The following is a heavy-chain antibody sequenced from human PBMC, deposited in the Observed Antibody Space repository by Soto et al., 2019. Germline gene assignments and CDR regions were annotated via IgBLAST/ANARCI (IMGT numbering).Heavy chain of an antibody. D-gene: IGHD4-17*01. Sequence: QVQLVESGGGVVQPGRSLRLSCAASGFTFSSYAMHWVRQAPGKGLEWVAVISYDGSNKYYADSVKGRFTISRDNSKNTLYLQMNSLRAEDTAVYYCASHQADDYGGNHPSFDYWGQGTLVTVSS. J-gene: IGHJ4*02. CDR3: ASHQADDYGGNHPSFDY. V-gene: IGHV3-30-3*01. CDR2: ISYDGSNK. CDR1: GFTFSSYA.